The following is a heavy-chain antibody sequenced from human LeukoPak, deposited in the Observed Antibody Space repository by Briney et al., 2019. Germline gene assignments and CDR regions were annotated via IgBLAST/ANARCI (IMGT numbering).Heavy chain of an antibody. D-gene: IGHD3-22*01. Sequence: ASVKVSCKASGYTFTSYYMHWVRQAPGQGLEWMGIINPSGGSTSHAQKFQGRVTMTRDTSTGTVYMELSSLRSEDTAVYYCARGGDTYYYDSSGYFIYWGQGTLVTVSS. V-gene: IGHV1-46*01. CDR1: GYTFTSYY. CDR2: INPSGGST. CDR3: ARGGDTYYYDSSGYFIY. J-gene: IGHJ4*02.